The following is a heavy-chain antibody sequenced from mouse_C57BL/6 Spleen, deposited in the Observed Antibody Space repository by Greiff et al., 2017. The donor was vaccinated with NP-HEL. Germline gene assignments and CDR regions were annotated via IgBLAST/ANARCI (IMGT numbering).Heavy chain of an antibody. V-gene: IGHV1-80*01. J-gene: IGHJ1*03. D-gene: IGHD1-1*01. CDR3: ARRVLSLRGYFDV. CDR1: GYAFSSYW. CDR2: IYPGDGDT. Sequence: QVQLQQSGAELVKPGASVKISCKASGYAFSSYWMNWVKQRPGKGLEWIGQIYPGDGDTNYNGKFKGKATLTADKSSSTAYMQLSSLTSEDSAVYFCARRVLSLRGYFDVWGTGTTVTVSS.